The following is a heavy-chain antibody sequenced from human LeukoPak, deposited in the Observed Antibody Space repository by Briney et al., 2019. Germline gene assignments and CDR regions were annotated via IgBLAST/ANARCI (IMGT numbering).Heavy chain of an antibody. V-gene: IGHV3-7*05. Sequence: GSLKLSCSGPGFTFRNYWMSWVRQAPGEGPEGVANMKQDGGEKYYVDSVKGRFTISRDNAQNSLYLHMNSLRAEDTAVYYCVRDKIVGATKNDYWGQGILVTVSS. D-gene: IGHD1-26*01. CDR1: GFTFRNYW. CDR2: MKQDGGEK. J-gene: IGHJ4*02. CDR3: VRDKIVGATKNDY.